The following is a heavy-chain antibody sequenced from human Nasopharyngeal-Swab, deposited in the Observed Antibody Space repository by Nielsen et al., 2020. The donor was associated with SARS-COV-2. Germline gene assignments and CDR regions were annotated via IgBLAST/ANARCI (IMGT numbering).Heavy chain of an antibody. CDR2: ISSSGSIT. D-gene: IGHD6-19*01. J-gene: IGHJ6*03. V-gene: IGHV3-48*03. Sequence: GESLKISCAASGFTFSSYEMNWVRQAPGKGLEWLSYISSSGSITYYADSVKGRLTISRDNAKNSVFLQMDSLRAEDTAVYYCAKDITGYSSGWFYYYYYMDVWGKGTTVTVSS. CDR1: GFTFSSYE. CDR3: AKDITGYSSGWFYYYYYMDV.